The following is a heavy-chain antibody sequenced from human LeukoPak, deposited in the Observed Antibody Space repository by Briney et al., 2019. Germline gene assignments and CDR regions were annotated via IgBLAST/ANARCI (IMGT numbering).Heavy chain of an antibody. CDR3: ACQKSEQYCYDSGSRSCDD. CDR1: GVSISSTYYF. V-gene: IGHV4-39*01. Sequence: SETLSLTCTVSGVSISSTYYFWGWIRQPPGKGLEWIEWIYYSGTTYYNPSLKSRVTFSIDQSKNQLCLQVSSVTAENTAVYYCACQKSEQYCYDSGSRSCDDWGQGTLVSVSS. CDR2: IYYSGTT. D-gene: IGHD3-10*01. J-gene: IGHJ4*02.